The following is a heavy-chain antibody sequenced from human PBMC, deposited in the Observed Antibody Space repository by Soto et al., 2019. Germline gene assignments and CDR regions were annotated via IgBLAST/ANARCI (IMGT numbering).Heavy chain of an antibody. D-gene: IGHD7-27*01. CDR3: AKRRGDGYFDL. Sequence: EVQLLESGGGLVQPGGSLRLSWAASGFTFPNFAMAWVRQAPGKGLEWVSAIGGTSGSTYYADSVRGRFTISRDNSKNTLDLQLNSLRAEDTAVYYCAKRRGDGYFDLWGRGTLVTVSS. J-gene: IGHJ2*01. V-gene: IGHV3-23*01. CDR1: GFTFPNFA. CDR2: IGGTSGST.